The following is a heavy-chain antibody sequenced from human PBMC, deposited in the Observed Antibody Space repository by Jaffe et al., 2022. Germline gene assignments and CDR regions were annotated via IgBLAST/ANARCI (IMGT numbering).Heavy chain of an antibody. V-gene: IGHV4-39*01. CDR1: AGSISSNNY. Sequence: QLQLQESGPGLVKPSETLSLTCTVSAGSISSNNYWGWIRQPPGKGLEWIGSVYYTGSTYYNPSLKSRVTISVDTSRNQFSLKMSSVTAADTALYYCARQASGNFWSGYYSRNWFDPWGQGTLVTVSS. CDR3: ARQASGNFWSGYYSRNWFDP. D-gene: IGHD3-3*01. CDR2: VYYTGST. J-gene: IGHJ5*02.